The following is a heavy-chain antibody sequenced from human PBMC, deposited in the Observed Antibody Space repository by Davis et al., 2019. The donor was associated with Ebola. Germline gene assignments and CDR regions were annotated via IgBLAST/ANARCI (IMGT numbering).Heavy chain of an antibody. Sequence: GESLKISCKGSGYSFTSYWIGWVRQMPGKGLEWMGIIYPGDSDTRYSPSFQGQVTISADKSISTAYLQWSSLEASDTAMYYCARGAARARDYYYYGMDVWGQGTTVTVSS. V-gene: IGHV5-51*01. CDR3: ARGAARARDYYYYGMDV. CDR2: IYPGDSDT. J-gene: IGHJ6*02. CDR1: GYSFTSYW. D-gene: IGHD6-6*01.